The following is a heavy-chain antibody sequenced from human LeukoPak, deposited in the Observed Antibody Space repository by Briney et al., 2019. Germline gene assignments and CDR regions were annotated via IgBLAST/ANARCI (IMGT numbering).Heavy chain of an antibody. D-gene: IGHD3-10*01. V-gene: IGHV3-23*01. J-gene: IGHJ4*02. CDR3: ARVFFTMVRGVKTYYFDY. Sequence: PGGSLRLSCAASGFTFSSYAMSWVRQAPGKGLEWVSAISGSGGSTYYADSVKGRFTISRDNAKNSLYLQMNSLRAEDTAVYYCARVFFTMVRGVKTYYFDYWGQGTLVTVSS. CDR1: GFTFSSYA. CDR2: ISGSGGST.